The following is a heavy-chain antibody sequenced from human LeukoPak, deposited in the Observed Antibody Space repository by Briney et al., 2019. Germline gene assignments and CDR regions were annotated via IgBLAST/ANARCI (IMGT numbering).Heavy chain of an antibody. CDR3: AKVPISYSIGLFDY. D-gene: IGHD6-19*01. V-gene: IGHV3-33*06. CDR1: GFTFSSYG. J-gene: IGHJ4*02. CDR2: IWYDGNNK. Sequence: GGSLRLSCAASGFTFSSYGMLWVRQAPGKGLEWVADIWYDGNNKYYADFVKGRFTLSRDNSKNTLFLQMNSLRAEDTAGYFCAKVPISYSIGLFDYWGQGTLVTVSS.